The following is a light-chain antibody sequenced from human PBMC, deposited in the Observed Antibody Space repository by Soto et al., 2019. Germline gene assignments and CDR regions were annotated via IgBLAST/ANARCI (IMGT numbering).Light chain of an antibody. J-gene: IGLJ1*01. V-gene: IGLV2-14*01. CDR2: EVS. CDR3: RSYTGSSTPYV. Sequence: QSALTQPASVSGSPGQSITISCTGTSSDVGGYNYVSWYQQHPGKAPKLMIYEVSNRPSGISNRFSGSKSGNRASLTISGLQAEDEADYYCRSYTGSSTPYVFGTGTKVTVL. CDR1: SSDVGGYNY.